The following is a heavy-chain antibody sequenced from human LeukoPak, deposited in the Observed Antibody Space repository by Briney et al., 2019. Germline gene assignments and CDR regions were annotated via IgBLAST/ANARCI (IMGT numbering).Heavy chain of an antibody. J-gene: IGHJ4*02. Sequence: GGSLRLSCAASGFTFSDYYMSWIRQGPGKRLVWVSRINPDGSGTSHADSVKGRFTISRDNAKNTLYLQMNSLRAEDTAVYYCARDSGSGSYSGYWGLGTLVTVSS. D-gene: IGHD3-10*01. CDR3: ARDSGSGSYSGY. CDR1: GFTFSDYY. V-gene: IGHV3-74*01. CDR2: INPDGSGT.